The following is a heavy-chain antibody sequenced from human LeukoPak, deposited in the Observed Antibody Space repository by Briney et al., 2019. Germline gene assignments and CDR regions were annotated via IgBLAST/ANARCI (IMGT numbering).Heavy chain of an antibody. CDR1: GFTFSRYS. Sequence: GGSLRLSCAASGFTFSRYSMNWVRQAPGKGLEWVSSISASSIYIYYADSVKGRFTISRDNAKNSLYLQMNSLRAEDTAVYYCAELGITMIGGVWGKGTTVTISS. CDR3: AELGITMIGGV. D-gene: IGHD3-10*02. CDR2: ISASSIYI. J-gene: IGHJ6*04. V-gene: IGHV3-21*01.